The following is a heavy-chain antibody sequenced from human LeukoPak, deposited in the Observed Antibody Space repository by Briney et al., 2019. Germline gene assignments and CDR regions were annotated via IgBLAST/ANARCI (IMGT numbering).Heavy chain of an antibody. Sequence: PSETLSLTCAVYGGSFSGYYWGWIRQPPGKGLEWIGTIYYRGSTYYNPSLKSRVTISVDTSKNQFSLKLTSVTAADTAVYYCARLGRTYYDFWSGPWGQGTLVTVSS. CDR2: IYYRGST. D-gene: IGHD3-3*01. V-gene: IGHV4-34*01. CDR3: ARLGRTYYDFWSGP. J-gene: IGHJ5*02. CDR1: GGSFSGYY.